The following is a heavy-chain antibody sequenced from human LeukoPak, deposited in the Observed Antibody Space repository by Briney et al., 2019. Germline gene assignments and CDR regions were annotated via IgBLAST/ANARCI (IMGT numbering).Heavy chain of an antibody. V-gene: IGHV3-9*01. D-gene: IGHD5-12*01. J-gene: IGHJ4*02. Sequence: PGGSLRLSCAASGFIFDDYAMHWVRQAPGKGLKWVSGISWGSGSITYADSVKGRFTVSRDNARNSLYLQMNSLRAEDTAFYYCAKDMGTGGFTGSDLGFDYWGQGTLVTVSS. CDR3: AKDMGTGGFTGSDLGFDY. CDR1: GFIFDDYA. CDR2: ISWGSGSI.